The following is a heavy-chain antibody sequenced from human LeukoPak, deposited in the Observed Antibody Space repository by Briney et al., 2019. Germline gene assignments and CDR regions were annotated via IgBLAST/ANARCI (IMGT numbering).Heavy chain of an antibody. CDR2: INHSGST. CDR3: ASVNCSGGSCYSGLFDY. V-gene: IGHV4-34*01. CDR1: GGSFSGYY. Sequence: SETLSLTCAVYGGSFSGYYWSWIRQPPGKGLEWIGEINHSGSTNYNPSLKSRVTISVDTSKNQFSLKLSSVTAADTAVYYCASVNCSGGSCYSGLFDYWGQGTLVTVSS. J-gene: IGHJ4*02. D-gene: IGHD2-15*01.